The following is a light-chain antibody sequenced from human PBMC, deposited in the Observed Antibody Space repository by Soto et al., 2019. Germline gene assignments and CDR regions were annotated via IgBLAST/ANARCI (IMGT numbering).Light chain of an antibody. J-gene: IGKJ5*01. Sequence: DIQMTQSPSSLSASVGDRVTITCRASQSISSYLNWYQQKPGKAHKLLIYAASSLQSGVQSRFSGSGSGTDFTLTIRSMQPEDFATYYCQQSYSTPITFGQGTRLEIK. CDR3: QQSYSTPIT. V-gene: IGKV1-39*01. CDR1: QSISSY. CDR2: AAS.